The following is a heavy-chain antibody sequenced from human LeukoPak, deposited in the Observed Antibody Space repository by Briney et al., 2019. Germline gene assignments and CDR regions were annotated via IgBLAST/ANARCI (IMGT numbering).Heavy chain of an antibody. V-gene: IGHV4-59*12. CDR3: ERDKGGYFDY. J-gene: IGHJ4*02. Sequence: SETLCLTCAVSVGSISIYYWGGVRGPPGKGLEGGMDIYYSGGTNFNPSVKRRVNKSVDKSKNQFSQRLSALYAAETAVVYCERDKGGYFDYGGQGTLVTVSS. CDR2: IYYSGGT. D-gene: IGHD3-16*01. CDR1: VGSISIYY.